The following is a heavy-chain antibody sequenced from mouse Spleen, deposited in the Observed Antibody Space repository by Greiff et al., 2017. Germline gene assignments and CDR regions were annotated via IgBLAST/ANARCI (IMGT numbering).Heavy chain of an antibody. J-gene: IGHJ2*01. Sequence: QVQLQQSGAELVRPGTSVKLSCKASGYTFTSYWMHWVKQRPGQGLEWIGVIDPSDSYTNYNQKFKGKATLTVDTSSSTAYMQLSSLTSEDSAVYYCARTYYGNYVDYWGQGTTLTVSS. V-gene: IGHV1-59*01. CDR3: ARTYYGNYVDY. CDR1: GYTFTSYW. D-gene: IGHD2-10*01. CDR2: IDPSDSYT.